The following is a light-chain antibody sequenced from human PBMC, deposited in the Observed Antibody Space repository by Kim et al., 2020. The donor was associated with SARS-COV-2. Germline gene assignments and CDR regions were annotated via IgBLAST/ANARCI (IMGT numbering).Light chain of an antibody. Sequence: SSELTQDPAVSVALGQTVRITCQGDSLRNFYARWYQQKPGQAPVLVIYGKDNRPSGIPDRFSGSSSGNTASLTITGAQAEDEADNYCNARDGHVFGTGT. J-gene: IGLJ1*01. V-gene: IGLV3-19*01. CDR1: SLRNFY. CDR2: GKD. CDR3: NARDGHV.